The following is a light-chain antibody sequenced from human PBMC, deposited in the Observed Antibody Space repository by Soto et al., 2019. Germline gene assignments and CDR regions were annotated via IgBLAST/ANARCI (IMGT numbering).Light chain of an antibody. V-gene: IGLV2-14*01. CDR2: EVS. CDR1: SSDVGNDNF. Sequence: QSVLTQPASVSGSPGQSITISCTGTSSDVGNDNFVSWYQHHPGKAPKLIIYEVSYRPSGVSHRFSGSKSGNTASLTISGLQSEDEADYYCISYTDRQSYLFGTGTKVTVL. CDR3: ISYTDRQSYL. J-gene: IGLJ1*01.